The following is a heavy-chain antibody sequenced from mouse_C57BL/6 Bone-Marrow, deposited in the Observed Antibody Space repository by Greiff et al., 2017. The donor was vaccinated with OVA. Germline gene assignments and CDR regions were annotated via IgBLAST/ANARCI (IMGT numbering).Heavy chain of an antibody. Sequence: VQLQQPGAELVKPGASVKLSCKASGYTFTSYWMQWVKQRPGQGLEWIGEIDPSDSYTNYNQKFKGKATLTVDTSSSTAYMQLSSLTSEDSAVYYCARTVGDGYLDYWGQGTTLTVSS. J-gene: IGHJ2*01. V-gene: IGHV1-50*01. CDR2: IDPSDSYT. CDR3: ARTVGDGYLDY. D-gene: IGHD2-3*01. CDR1: GYTFTSYW.